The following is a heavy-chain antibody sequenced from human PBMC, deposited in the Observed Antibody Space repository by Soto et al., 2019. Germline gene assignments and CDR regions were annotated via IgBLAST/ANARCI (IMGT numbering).Heavy chain of an antibody. CDR1: GFTFSSYG. CDR2: ISYDGSNK. J-gene: IGHJ5*02. CDR3: AKDGAMYSSGTPGEYNWFDP. V-gene: IGHV3-30*18. Sequence: GSLRLSCAASGFTFSSYGMHWVRQAPGKGLEWVAVISYDGSNKYYADSVKGRFTISRDNSKTTLYLQMNSLSAEDTAVYSCAKDGAMYSSGTPGEYNWFDPWGQGT. D-gene: IGHD6-19*01.